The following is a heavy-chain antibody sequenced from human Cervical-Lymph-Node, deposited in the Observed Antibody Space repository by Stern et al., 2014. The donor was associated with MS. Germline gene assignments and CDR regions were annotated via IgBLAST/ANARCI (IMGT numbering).Heavy chain of an antibody. V-gene: IGHV3-33*01. J-gene: IGHJ4*02. CDR3: ASAYSSSHYSFDY. D-gene: IGHD6-13*01. CDR2: IWYDGVIP. CDR1: GFSFSRYA. Sequence: DQLVESGGGVVQPGRSLRLSCAASGFSFSRYAMHWVRQAPGKGLEWVALIWYDGVIPSYPDSVPGRFTISRTNSKTPLYLQMDSLRAGEPPVYYCASAYSSSHYSFDYWAREPWSPSPQ.